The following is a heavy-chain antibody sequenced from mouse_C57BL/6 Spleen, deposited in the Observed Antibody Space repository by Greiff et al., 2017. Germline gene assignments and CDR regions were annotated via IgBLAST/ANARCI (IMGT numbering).Heavy chain of an antibody. CDR3: ADHYYGDWYYDV. Sequence: VQLQQSGAELVKPGASVKLSCTASGFNIKDYYMHWVKQRTEQGLEWIGRIDPEDGETKYAPNFQGKTTITADTTSNTAYLQLSSLTSEDTAVYYCADHYYGDWYYDVWGTGTTVTVAT. J-gene: IGHJ1*03. CDR1: GFNIKDYY. V-gene: IGHV14-2*01. D-gene: IGHD1-1*01. CDR2: IDPEDGET.